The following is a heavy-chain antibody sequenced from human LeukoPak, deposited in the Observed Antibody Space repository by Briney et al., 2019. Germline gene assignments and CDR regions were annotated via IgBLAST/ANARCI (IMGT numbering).Heavy chain of an antibody. CDR2: IKQDGSEK. D-gene: IGHD2-2*01. CDR1: GFTFSSYW. Sequence: PGGSLRLSCAASGFTFSSYWMSWVRQAPGKGLEWVANIKQDGSEKYYVDSVKGRFTISRDNAKNSLYLQMNSLRAEDTAVYYCARDQRYCSSSSCPWEPFDYWGQGTLATVSS. J-gene: IGHJ4*02. V-gene: IGHV3-7*05. CDR3: ARDQRYCSSSSCPWEPFDY.